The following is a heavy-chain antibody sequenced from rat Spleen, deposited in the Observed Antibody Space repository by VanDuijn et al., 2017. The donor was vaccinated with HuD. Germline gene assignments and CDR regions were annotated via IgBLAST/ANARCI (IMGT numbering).Heavy chain of an antibody. CDR3: ARQEDYGGYSRDYFDY. V-gene: IGHV5-31*01. J-gene: IGHJ2*01. CDR1: GFTFNNYW. CDR2: IINTGGST. D-gene: IGHD1-11*01. Sequence: EVQLVESGGGLVQPGRSLKLSCVASGFTFNNYWMTWIRQAPGKGLEWVASIINTGGSTFYPDSVKGRFTISRDNAKSTLYLQISSLRSEDTATYYCARQEDYGGYSRDYFDYWGQGVMVTVSS.